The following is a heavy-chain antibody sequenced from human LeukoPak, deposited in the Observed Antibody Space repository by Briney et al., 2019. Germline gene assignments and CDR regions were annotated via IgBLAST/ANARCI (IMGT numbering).Heavy chain of an antibody. CDR3: AKGLGALDL. CDR2: ISGNGANK. J-gene: IGHJ5*02. Sequence: GGSLRLSCAASGFTLNTDAMTWFRQGPGKGLEWVSAISGNGANKFYADSVKGRFTISRDKSKNTLYLQMNSLRVEDTALYYCAKGLGALDLWGQGTLVTVS. CDR1: GFTLNTDA. D-gene: IGHD4/OR15-4a*01. V-gene: IGHV3-23*01.